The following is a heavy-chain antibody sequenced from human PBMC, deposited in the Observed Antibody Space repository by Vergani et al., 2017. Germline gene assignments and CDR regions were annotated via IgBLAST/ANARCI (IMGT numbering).Heavy chain of an antibody. CDR2: IYPGDSET. CDR3: ARVVGSNYLGAIDI. Sequence: EVQLVQSGAEVKKPGESLKISCEGSGYTFTDYWVGWVRQKPGKGLEWMGIIYPGDSETRYSPSFQGHVTFSVDKSIDTAYLQWSSLEASDTAMYYCARVVGSNYLGAIDIWGQGTMVTVSS. CDR1: GYTFTDYW. D-gene: IGHD4-11*01. V-gene: IGHV5-51*01. J-gene: IGHJ3*02.